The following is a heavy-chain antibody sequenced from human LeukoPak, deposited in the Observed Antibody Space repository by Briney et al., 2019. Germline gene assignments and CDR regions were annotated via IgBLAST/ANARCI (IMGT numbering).Heavy chain of an antibody. CDR1: GGSLSTYS. V-gene: IGHV4-59*08. D-gene: IGHD3-16*01. CDR3: ARRGIWDLQIGNWFDP. J-gene: IGHJ5*02. CDR2: IYYGGTT. Sequence: SETLSLTCSVSGGSLSTYSWSWVRQSPGKRLEWIGYIYYGGTTNYNPSLKSRATISADMAKNQYSLRLTSVTAADTAIYYCARRGIWDLQIGNWFDPWGQGILVIVSS.